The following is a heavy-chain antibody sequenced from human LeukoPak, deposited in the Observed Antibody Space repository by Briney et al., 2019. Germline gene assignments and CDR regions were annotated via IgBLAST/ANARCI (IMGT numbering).Heavy chain of an antibody. J-gene: IGHJ5*02. CDR1: GYTFTNND. D-gene: IGHD6-13*01. CDR2: TNPNSGNT. V-gene: IGHV1-8*01. CDR3: ARGRGSSSWTGDWFDP. Sequence: GASVKVSCKTSGYTFTNNDINWVRQATGQGLEWMVWTNPNSGNTGYAQRFQGRVTMTRNISISTAYMKLSSLTSEDTAVYYCARGRGSSSWTGDWFDPWGQGTLVTVSS.